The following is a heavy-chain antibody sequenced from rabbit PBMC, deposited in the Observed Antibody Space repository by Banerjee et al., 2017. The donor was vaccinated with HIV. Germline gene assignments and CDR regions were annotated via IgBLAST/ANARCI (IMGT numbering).Heavy chain of an antibody. CDR3: ARDLAGVIGWNFNL. V-gene: IGHV1S40*01. CDR2: IYTGSGNT. CDR1: GFSFSSNYW. D-gene: IGHD4-1*01. Sequence: QSLEESGGDLVKPGASLTLTCTASGFSFSSNYWICWVRQAPGKGLEWIACIYTGSGNTFYARWANGRFTVTRGTSLTAADTATYFCARDLAGVIGWNFNLWGPGTLVTVS. J-gene: IGHJ4*01.